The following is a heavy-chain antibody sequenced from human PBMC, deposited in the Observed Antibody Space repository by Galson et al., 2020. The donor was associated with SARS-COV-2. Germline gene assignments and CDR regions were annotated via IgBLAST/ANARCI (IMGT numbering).Heavy chain of an antibody. D-gene: IGHD1-1*01. Sequence: SETLSLTCTVSGGSFSSYYWSWIRQPPGKGLEWIGYIYYNGGTNFNPSLKSRVTMSVDVSKNQFSMKVTSVSAADTAVYYCARFNSNWRSSPYFDDWGQGTLVTVSS. CDR2: IYYNGGT. V-gene: IGHV4-59*01. J-gene: IGHJ4*02. CDR3: ARFNSNWRSSPYFDD. CDR1: GGSFSSYY.